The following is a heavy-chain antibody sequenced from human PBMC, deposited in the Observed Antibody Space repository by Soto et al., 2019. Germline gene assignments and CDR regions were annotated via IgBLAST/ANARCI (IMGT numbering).Heavy chain of an antibody. D-gene: IGHD6-6*01. CDR3: ARLRQLVGYFYYYMDV. Sequence: QVQLLQSGAEVKKPGASVKVSCKASGYTFTNYGITWVRQAPGQGLEWMGWISAYNGNTHYTQRLQGRVTITTDTSTSTAYMELRGLRSDDTAVYYCARLRQLVGYFYYYMDVWGKGTTVTVSS. V-gene: IGHV1-18*01. J-gene: IGHJ6*03. CDR1: GYTFTNYG. CDR2: ISAYNGNT.